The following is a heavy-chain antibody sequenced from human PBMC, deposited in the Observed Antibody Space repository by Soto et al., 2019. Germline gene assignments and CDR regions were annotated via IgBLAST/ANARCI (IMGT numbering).Heavy chain of an antibody. D-gene: IGHD1-1*01. J-gene: IGHJ4*02. CDR3: TRGPRVSSTGTGAH. V-gene: IGHV3-74*01. CDR1: GFAFSAYW. Sequence: GGSLRLSCEVSGFAFSAYWMHWVRQVPGKGLIWVSRISDDGSTTTYADSVRGRFTISRDNAKNTLYLQMNSLRADDTGLYYCTRGPRVSSTGTGAHWGQGTLVTVSS. CDR2: ISDDGSTT.